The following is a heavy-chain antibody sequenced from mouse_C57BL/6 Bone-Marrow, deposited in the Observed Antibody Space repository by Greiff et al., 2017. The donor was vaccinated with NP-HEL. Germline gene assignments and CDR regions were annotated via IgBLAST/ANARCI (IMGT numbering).Heavy chain of an antibody. CDR3: ATSYYGSSYFDY. V-gene: IGHV5-17*01. CDR1: GFTFSDYG. Sequence: EVQVVESGGGLVKPGGSLKLSCAASGFTFSDYGMHWVRQAPEKGLEWVAYISSGSSTIYYADTVKGRFTISRDNAKNTLFLQMTSLRSEDTAMYYCATSYYGSSYFDYWGQGTTLTVSS. J-gene: IGHJ2*01. D-gene: IGHD1-1*01. CDR2: ISSGSSTI.